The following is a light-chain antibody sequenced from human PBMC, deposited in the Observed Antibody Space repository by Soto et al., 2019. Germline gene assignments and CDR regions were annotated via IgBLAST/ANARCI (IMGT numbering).Light chain of an antibody. J-gene: IGLJ3*02. CDR2: INN. CDR3: AAWVDRVNGWV. V-gene: IGLV1-44*01. Sequence: QSVLTQPPSAAGAPGQWVTISCSGGSSNIAINTVNWYLQLPGTAPKLLIYINNQRPSGVSDQFSGSKYGTSASLAITGFQSEDASDYHCAAWVDRVNGWVLGGRTQLTVL. CDR1: SSNIAINT.